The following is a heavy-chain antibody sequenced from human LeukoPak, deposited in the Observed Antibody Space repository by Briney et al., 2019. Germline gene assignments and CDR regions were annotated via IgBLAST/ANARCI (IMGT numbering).Heavy chain of an antibody. J-gene: IGHJ4*02. Sequence: PSETLSLTCGVSGDSIITNHWWSWVRQHPGKGLEWIGEIFHSGHTTYNPSLKSRVTISLDKTRNQFSLNLIYVTAADTAVYYCASARGDCWGQGTLVTVSS. CDR3: ASARGDC. V-gene: IGHV4/OR15-8*02. CDR1: GDSIITNHW. CDR2: IFHSGHT.